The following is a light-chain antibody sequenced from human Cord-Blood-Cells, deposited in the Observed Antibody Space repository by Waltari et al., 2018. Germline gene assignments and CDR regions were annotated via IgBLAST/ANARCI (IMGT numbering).Light chain of an antibody. V-gene: IGLV2-23*01. CDR3: CSYAGSSTFV. Sequence: QSALTPPAPVSAPPGQSFTTSCTGTSIVVGSYTIVSCYQQHPGKAPKLMIYEGSKRPSGVSNRFSGYKSGNTASLTISGLQAEDEADYYCCSYAGSSTFVFGTGTKVTVL. J-gene: IGLJ1*01. CDR1: SIVVGSYTI. CDR2: EGS.